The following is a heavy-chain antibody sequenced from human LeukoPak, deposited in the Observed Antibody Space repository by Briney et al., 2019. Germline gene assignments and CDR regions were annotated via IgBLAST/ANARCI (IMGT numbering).Heavy chain of an antibody. CDR2: ISSRGTFI. CDR3: ARGPVGATAFFDY. D-gene: IGHD1-26*01. V-gene: IGHV3-48*03. J-gene: IGHJ4*02. Sequence: PGGSLRLSCAASGFTFSNYEMIWVRQAPGKGLQWVSYISSRGTFIYYADSVKGRFTISRDNAKNSLYMQMNSLRAEDTAVYYCARGPVGATAFFDYWGQGTLVTVSS. CDR1: GFTFSNYE.